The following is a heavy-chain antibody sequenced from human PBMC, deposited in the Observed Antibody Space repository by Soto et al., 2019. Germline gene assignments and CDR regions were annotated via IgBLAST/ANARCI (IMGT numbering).Heavy chain of an antibody. CDR2: MSYNGGTI. CDR3: ARANYGDYHDY. V-gene: IGHV3-30-3*01. J-gene: IGHJ4*02. CDR1: GFTFSGYA. D-gene: IGHD4-17*01. Sequence: QVQLVESGGGVVQPGRSLRLSCEASGFTFSGYALHWVRQAPGKGLEWVAVMSYNGGTIYYADSVKGRFTISRDNSNNTLYLQLTSLRAEDTAVYYCARANYGDYHDYWGQGTLVTVSS.